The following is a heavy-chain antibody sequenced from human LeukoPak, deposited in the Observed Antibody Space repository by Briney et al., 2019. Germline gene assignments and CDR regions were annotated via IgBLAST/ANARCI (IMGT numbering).Heavy chain of an antibody. CDR2: ISNDGSNK. D-gene: IGHD1-26*01. CDR1: GFTFSSYG. V-gene: IGHV3-30*18. CDR3: AKETGRWELE. Sequence: GGSLRLSCAASGFTFSSYGIQWVRQAPGKGLEWVAVISNDGSNKYYADSVKGRFTISRDNSKNTLYLQMNSLRAEDTAEYYCAKETGRWELEWGQGTLVTVSS. J-gene: IGHJ4*02.